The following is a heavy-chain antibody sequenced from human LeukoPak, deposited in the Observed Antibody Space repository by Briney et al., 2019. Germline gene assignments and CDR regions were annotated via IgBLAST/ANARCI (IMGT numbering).Heavy chain of an antibody. CDR2: INGGGNTT. D-gene: IGHD6-19*01. Sequence: PGGPLRLSCAPSGFPFSSFAMGWARQSPGKGLEWFSTINGGGNTTFYADSVKGRFTISRDNSKNTLYLHMDSLRPDDTAIYYCTKELHVAVAVADYYYFYMDVWGRGTAVSVSS. CDR3: TKELHVAVAVADYYYFYMDV. J-gene: IGHJ6*03. V-gene: IGHV3-23*01. CDR1: GFPFSSFA.